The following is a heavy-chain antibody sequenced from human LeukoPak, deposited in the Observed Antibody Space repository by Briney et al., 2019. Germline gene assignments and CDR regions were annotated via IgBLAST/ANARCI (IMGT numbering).Heavy chain of an antibody. D-gene: IGHD2-2*02. Sequence: GGSLRLSCAASGFTFDDYAMHWVRQAPGKGLEWVSGISWNSGSIGYADSVKGRFPISRDNAKNSLYLQMNSLRAEDTALYYCAKDLGYCSSTSCYTGFDYWGQGTLVTVSS. CDR3: AKDLGYCSSTSCYTGFDY. CDR1: GFTFDDYA. J-gene: IGHJ4*02. CDR2: ISWNSGSI. V-gene: IGHV3-9*01.